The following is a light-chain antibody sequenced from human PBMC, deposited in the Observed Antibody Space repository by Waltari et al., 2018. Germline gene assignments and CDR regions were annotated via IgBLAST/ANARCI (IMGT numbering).Light chain of an antibody. CDR3: QQGSSFPPT. J-gene: IGKJ1*01. CDR1: QDISGA. CDR2: AVS. Sequence: EIQMTQSPSSVSASVGDRVTLTCRAGQDISGALAWYQQKPGQAPNLLIYAVSSLQSGVPSRFSSSGSGTDFTLTIGSLQPEDLATYYCQQGSSFPPTFGQGTKVEIK. V-gene: IGKV1-12*01.